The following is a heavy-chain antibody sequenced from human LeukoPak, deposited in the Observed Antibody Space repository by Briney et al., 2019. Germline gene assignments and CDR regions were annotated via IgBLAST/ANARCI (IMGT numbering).Heavy chain of an antibody. CDR1: GFTFSSYS. V-gene: IGHV3-21*01. CDR3: ARGKEQLGP. D-gene: IGHD6-13*01. J-gene: IGHJ5*02. CDR2: ISSSSSYI. Sequence: GDLRLSCAASGFTFSSYSMNWVRPAPGKGLEWVSSISSSSSYIYYADSVKGRFTISRDNAKNSLYLQMNSLRAEDTAVYYCARGKEQLGPWGQGTLVTVSS.